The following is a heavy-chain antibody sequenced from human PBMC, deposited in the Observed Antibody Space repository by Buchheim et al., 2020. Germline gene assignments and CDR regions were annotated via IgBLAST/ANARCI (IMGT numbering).Heavy chain of an antibody. Sequence: QLQLQESGPGLVKPSETLSLTCTVSGGSISSSSYYWGWIRQPPGKGLEWIGSIYYSGSTYYNPSLKSRVTISVDTSKNQFSLKLSSVTAADTAVYYCARPAFTIFGVVDYYYYGMDVWGQGTT. D-gene: IGHD3-3*01. CDR2: IYYSGST. CDR3: ARPAFTIFGVVDYYYYGMDV. J-gene: IGHJ6*02. V-gene: IGHV4-39*01. CDR1: GGSISSSSYY.